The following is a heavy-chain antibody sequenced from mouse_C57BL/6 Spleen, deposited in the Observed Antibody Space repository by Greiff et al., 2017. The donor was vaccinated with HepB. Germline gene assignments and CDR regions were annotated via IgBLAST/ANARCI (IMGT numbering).Heavy chain of an antibody. CDR1: GYSITSGYY. CDR2: ISYDGSN. V-gene: IGHV3-6*01. J-gene: IGHJ2*01. CDR3: ASVSCGSYYFDD. D-gene: IGHD1-1*02. Sequence: EVQLQESGPGLVKPSQSLSLTCSVTGYSITSGYYWYWIRQFPGNKLEWMGYISYDGSNNYNPSLKKRISITLDTSKNQFFLKLNSVTTEDTATYCCASVSCGSYYFDDWGQGTTLTVSS.